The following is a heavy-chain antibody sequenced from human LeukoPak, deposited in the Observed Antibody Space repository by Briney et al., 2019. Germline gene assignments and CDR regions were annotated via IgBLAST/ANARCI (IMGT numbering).Heavy chain of an antibody. CDR1: GFTFSDYY. V-gene: IGHV3-11*01. J-gene: IGHJ4*02. CDR3: AREKNVLLWFGEYRGHY. CDR2: ISSSGSTI. Sequence: PGGSLRLSCAASGFTFSDYYMSWIRQAPGKGLEWVSYISSSGSTIYYADSVKGRFTISRDNAKNSLYLQMNSLRGEDTAVYYCAREKNVLLWFGEYRGHYWGQGTLVTVSS. D-gene: IGHD3-10*01.